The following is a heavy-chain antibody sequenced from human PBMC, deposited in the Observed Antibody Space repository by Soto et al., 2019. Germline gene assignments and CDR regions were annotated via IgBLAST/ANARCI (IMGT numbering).Heavy chain of an antibody. CDR1: GGSISSYY. CDR3: AREEIGYCSSTSCRRYNWFDP. V-gene: IGHV4-59*01. CDR2: IYYSGST. J-gene: IGHJ5*02. Sequence: LETLSLTCTVSGGSISSYYWSWIRQPPGKGLEWIGYIYYSGSTNYNPSLKSRVTISVDTSKNQFSLKLSSVTAADTAVYYCAREEIGYCSSTSCRRYNWFDPWGQGTLVTVSS. D-gene: IGHD2-2*01.